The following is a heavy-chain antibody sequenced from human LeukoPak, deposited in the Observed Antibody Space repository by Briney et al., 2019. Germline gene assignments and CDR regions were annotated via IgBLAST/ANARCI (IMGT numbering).Heavy chain of an antibody. D-gene: IGHD3-10*01. CDR1: GYTFTSYG. CDR3: ARDLLWFGELLGVGY. J-gene: IGHJ4*02. V-gene: IGHV1-18*01. Sequence: ASVKVSCKASGYTFTSYGISWVRQAPGQGLEGMGWISAYNGKTNYAQKLQGRVTMTTDTSTSTAYMELRSLRSDDTAVYYCARDLLWFGELLGVGYWGQGTLVTVSS. CDR2: ISAYNGKT.